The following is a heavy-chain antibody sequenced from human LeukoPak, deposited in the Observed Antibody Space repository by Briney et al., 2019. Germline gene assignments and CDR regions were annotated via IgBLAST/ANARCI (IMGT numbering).Heavy chain of an antibody. V-gene: IGHV3-21*01. CDR2: ISSSSSYI. J-gene: IGHJ5*02. D-gene: IGHD3-10*01. CDR3: ARAVWFGELLGWFDP. CDR1: GFNFSSYS. Sequence: GGSLRLSCAASGFNFSSYSMNWVRQAPGKGLEWVSTISSSSSYIYYADPVKGRFTISRDNAKNSLYLQMNSLRAEDTAVYYCARAVWFGELLGWFDPWGQGTLVTVSS.